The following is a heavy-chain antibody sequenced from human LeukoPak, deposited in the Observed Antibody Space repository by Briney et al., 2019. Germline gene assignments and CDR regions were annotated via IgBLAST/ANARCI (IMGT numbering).Heavy chain of an antibody. J-gene: IGHJ4*02. CDR1: GFTLSNYD. D-gene: IGHD4-17*01. V-gene: IGHV3-13*01. CDR2: IGTAGDT. CDR3: ARGLYGASGY. Sequence: GGSLRLSCAASGFTLSNYDMHWVRQATGKGLEWASGIGTAGDTYYSDSVMGRFTMSRENVKNSLYLQMNSLRAGDTAVYYCARGLYGASGYWGQGALVTVSS.